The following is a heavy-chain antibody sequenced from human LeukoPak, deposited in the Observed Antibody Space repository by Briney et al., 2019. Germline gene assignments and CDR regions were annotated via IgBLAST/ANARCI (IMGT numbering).Heavy chain of an antibody. CDR1: GFSFSTYS. D-gene: IGHD6-6*01. Sequence: PGGSLRLSCAASGFSFSTYSMNWVRQAPGKGLEWVSYISSSSGTIYYSDSVKGRFTISRDNAKNSLYLQMNRLRAEDTAVYYCAKLIAPRTIYDYWGQGTLVTVSS. CDR2: ISSSSGTI. V-gene: IGHV3-48*01. CDR3: AKLIAPRTIYDY. J-gene: IGHJ4*02.